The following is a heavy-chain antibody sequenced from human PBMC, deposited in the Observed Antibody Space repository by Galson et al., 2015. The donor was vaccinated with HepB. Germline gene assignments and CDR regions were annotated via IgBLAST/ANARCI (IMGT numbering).Heavy chain of an antibody. Sequence: SLRLSCAASGFTFSSYAMSWVRQAPGKGLEWVSAISGSGGSTYYADSVKGRFTISRDNSKNTLYLQMNSLRAEDTAAYYCAKDHRYSYGLDYWGQGTLVTVSS. D-gene: IGHD5-18*01. CDR3: AKDHRYSYGLDY. V-gene: IGHV3-23*01. CDR1: GFTFSSYA. J-gene: IGHJ4*02. CDR2: ISGSGGST.